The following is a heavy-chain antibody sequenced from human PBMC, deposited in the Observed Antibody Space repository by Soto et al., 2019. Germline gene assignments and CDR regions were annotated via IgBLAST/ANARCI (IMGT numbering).Heavy chain of an antibody. CDR1: GEFVSSGNYY. J-gene: IGHJ3*02. Sequence: QVQLQQWGAGLLKPSETLSLTCAVSGEFVSSGNYYWSWIRQPPGKGLEWIGEMSHSGGTHFNPSRKSRVIISVDTSKNQFSLKMSSVTAADTALYYCARVERGTATTVVDAFDIWGPGTMVTVSS. CDR3: ARVERGTATTVVDAFDI. CDR2: MSHSGGT. D-gene: IGHD1-1*01. V-gene: IGHV4-34*01.